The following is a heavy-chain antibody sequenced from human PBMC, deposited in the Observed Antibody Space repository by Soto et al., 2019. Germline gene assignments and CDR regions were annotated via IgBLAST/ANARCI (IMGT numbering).Heavy chain of an antibody. D-gene: IGHD2-21*02. V-gene: IGHV3-30*03. CDR2: ISYDGSNK. CDR1: GFTFSRYS. Sequence: PGGSLRLSCTASGFTFSRYSMNWVRQAPGKGLEWVAVISYDGSNKYYADSVKGRFTISRDNSKNTLYLQMNSLRAEDTAVYYCARVGPNCGGDCQPYYYYYYGMDVWGPGTPVTVSS. CDR3: ARVGPNCGGDCQPYYYYYYGMDV. J-gene: IGHJ6*02.